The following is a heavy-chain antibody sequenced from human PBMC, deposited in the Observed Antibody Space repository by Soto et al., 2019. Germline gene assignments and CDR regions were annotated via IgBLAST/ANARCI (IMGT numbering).Heavy chain of an antibody. CDR1: GYTFTSYY. CDR3: AREGPRGSSLAARPLYRFDY. V-gene: IGHV1-46*01. CDR2: INPSGGST. J-gene: IGHJ4*02. D-gene: IGHD6-6*01. Sequence: GASVKVSCKASGYTFTSYYMHWVRQAPGQGLEWMGIINPSGGSTSYAQKFQGRVTMTRDTSTSTVYMELSSLRSEDTAVYYCAREGPRGSSLAARPLYRFDYWGQGTLVTVSS.